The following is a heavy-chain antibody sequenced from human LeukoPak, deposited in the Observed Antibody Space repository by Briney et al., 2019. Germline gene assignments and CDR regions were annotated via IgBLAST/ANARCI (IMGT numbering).Heavy chain of an antibody. J-gene: IGHJ4*02. V-gene: IGHV1-46*01. D-gene: IGHD3-22*01. Sequence: GASVKVSCKASGYTFTSYYMHWVRQAPGQGLEWMGIINPSGGSTSYAQKFQGRVTMTRNTSISTAYMERSSLRSEDTAVYYCARRGQGGGYDSSVTINDYWGQGTLVTVSS. CDR2: INPSGGST. CDR1: GYTFTSYY. CDR3: ARRGQGGGYDSSVTINDY.